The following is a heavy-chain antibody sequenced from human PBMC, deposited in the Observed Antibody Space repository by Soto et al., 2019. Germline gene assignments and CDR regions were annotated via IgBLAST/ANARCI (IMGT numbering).Heavy chain of an antibody. J-gene: IGHJ5*01. D-gene: IGHD4-17*01. V-gene: IGHV3-20*04. CDR2: MHRNGNST. Sequence: EVQLVESGGGMVRPGGSLRLACVVSGFSLEEYGMSWVRQAPGKGPEWVSGMHRNGNSTGYADAVKGRFTISRDDAKNSLYLQMSSLRAEDTAFYYCARDHRWGYEYGDYGDSWGHGTLVTVS. CDR1: GFSLEEYG. CDR3: ARDHRWGYEYGDYGDS.